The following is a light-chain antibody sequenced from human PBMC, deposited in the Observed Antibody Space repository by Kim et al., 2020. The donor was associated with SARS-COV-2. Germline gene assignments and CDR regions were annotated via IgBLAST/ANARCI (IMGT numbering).Light chain of an antibody. Sequence: SVGDRVNITCRASQTISTYLNWYQQQPGKAPKLLIYAASSLQSGVPSRFTGSGSGTEFTLTISSLQPEDFATYYCQQSYSSALVTFGGGTKVDIK. CDR3: QQSYSSALVT. CDR2: AAS. J-gene: IGKJ4*01. CDR1: QTISTY. V-gene: IGKV1-39*01.